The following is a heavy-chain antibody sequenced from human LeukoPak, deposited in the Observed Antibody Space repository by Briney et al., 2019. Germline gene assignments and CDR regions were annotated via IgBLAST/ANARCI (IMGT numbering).Heavy chain of an antibody. Sequence: GGSLRLSCAASGFTFSNYAMSWVRQAPGKGLDWVSTIGGSGGSTSYADSVKGLFTISRDNSKNTLYLQMNSLRAEDTAVYYCARQVGAGYWGQGTLVTVSS. V-gene: IGHV3-23*01. CDR2: IGGSGGST. CDR3: ARQVGAGY. D-gene: IGHD1-26*01. CDR1: GFTFSNYA. J-gene: IGHJ4*02.